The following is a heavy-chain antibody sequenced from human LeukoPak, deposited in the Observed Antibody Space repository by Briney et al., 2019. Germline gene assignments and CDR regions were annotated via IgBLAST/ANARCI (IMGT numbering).Heavy chain of an antibody. CDR3: ARALYDFWSGYYTRAGFDP. D-gene: IGHD3-3*01. CDR2: MNPNSGNT. V-gene: IGHV1-8*03. CDR1: GYTFTSYD. Sequence: ASVKVSCKASGYTFTSYDINWVRQATGQGLEWMGWMNPNSGNTGYAQKFQGRVTITRNTSISTAYMELSSLRSEDTAVYYCARALYDFWSGYYTRAGFDPWGQGTLVTVSS. J-gene: IGHJ5*02.